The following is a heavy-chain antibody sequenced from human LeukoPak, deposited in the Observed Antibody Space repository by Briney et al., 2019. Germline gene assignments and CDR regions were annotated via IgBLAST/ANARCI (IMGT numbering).Heavy chain of an antibody. Sequence: GGSLSLSWATSGVIFSSLSLNWVRQPPGKGLEWLSYISASSRTTYYADSVKGRFIVSRDNAKNSLFLQMDSLRADDTALYYCASQSRWSSTRAPDFWGQGTVVTVSS. CDR3: ASQSRWSSTRAPDF. CDR2: ISASSRTT. D-gene: IGHD1-26*01. CDR1: GVIFSSLS. J-gene: IGHJ4*02. V-gene: IGHV3-48*04.